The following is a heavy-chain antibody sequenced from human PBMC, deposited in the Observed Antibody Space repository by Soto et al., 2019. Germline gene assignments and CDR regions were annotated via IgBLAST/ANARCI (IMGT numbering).Heavy chain of an antibody. D-gene: IGHD3-3*01. Sequence: LSLTCAVYGGSFSGYYWSWIRQPPGKGLEWIGEINHSGSTNYNPSLKSRVTISVDTSKNQFSLKLSSVTAADTAVYYCARGGARYYDFWSGYYYYGMDVWGQGTTVTVSS. V-gene: IGHV4-34*01. CDR3: ARGGARYYDFWSGYYYYGMDV. CDR1: GGSFSGYY. J-gene: IGHJ6*02. CDR2: INHSGST.